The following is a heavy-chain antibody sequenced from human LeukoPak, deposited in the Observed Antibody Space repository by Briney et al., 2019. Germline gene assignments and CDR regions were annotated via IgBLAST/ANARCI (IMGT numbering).Heavy chain of an antibody. CDR2: IKQDGSEK. D-gene: IGHD4-23*01. CDR3: ARARGGALLRWYYDY. CDR1: GFTFSSYW. Sequence: GGSLRLSCAASGFTFSSYWMSWVRQAPGKGLEWVANIKQDGSEKYYVDSVKGRFTISRDNAKNSLYLQMNSLRAEDTAVYYCARARGGALLRWYYDYWGQGTLVTVSS. V-gene: IGHV3-7*01. J-gene: IGHJ4*02.